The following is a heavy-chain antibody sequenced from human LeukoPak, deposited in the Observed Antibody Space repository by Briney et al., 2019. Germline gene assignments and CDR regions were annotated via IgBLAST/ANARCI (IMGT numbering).Heavy chain of an antibody. Sequence: GGSLRLSCAASGFTFSSYGMHWVRQAPGKGLEWVAVIWYDGSNKYYADSVKGRFTISRDNSKNTVFLQMNSLRAEDTALYFCAKESRSTRPYYFGYWGQGTQVTVSS. J-gene: IGHJ4*02. D-gene: IGHD2-2*01. CDR2: IWYDGSNK. CDR1: GFTFSSYG. CDR3: AKESRSTRPYYFGY. V-gene: IGHV3-33*06.